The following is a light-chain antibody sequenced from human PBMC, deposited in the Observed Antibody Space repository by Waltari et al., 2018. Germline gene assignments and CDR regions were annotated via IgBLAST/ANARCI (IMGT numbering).Light chain of an antibody. V-gene: IGKV3-20*01. CDR2: GAS. CDR3: QHYVRLPAT. CDR1: QTVRTTY. Sequence: EIVLTQSPGTLSLSPGERATLSCRASQTVRTTYLAWYQQKPGQAPRLLISGASNRATGIPDRFSGSGSGTDFSLTISSLEPEDFAVYYCQHYVRLPATFGQGTKVEIK. J-gene: IGKJ1*01.